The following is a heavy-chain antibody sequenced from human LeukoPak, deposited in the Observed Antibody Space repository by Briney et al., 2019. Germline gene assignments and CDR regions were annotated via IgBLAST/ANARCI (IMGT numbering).Heavy chain of an antibody. Sequence: ASVKVSCKASGYTFTGYYMHWVRQAPGQGLEWMGWINPNSGGTNYAQKFQGWVTMTRDTSISTAYMELSRLRSDDTAVYYCARGLPGYYDFWSGYYDWFDPWGQGTLVTVSS. CDR2: INPNSGGT. J-gene: IGHJ5*02. CDR1: GYTFTGYY. D-gene: IGHD3-3*01. CDR3: ARGLPGYYDFWSGYYDWFDP. V-gene: IGHV1-2*04.